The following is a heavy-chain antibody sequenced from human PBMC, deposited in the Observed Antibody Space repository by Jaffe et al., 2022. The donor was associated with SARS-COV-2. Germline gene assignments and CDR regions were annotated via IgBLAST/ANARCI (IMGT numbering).Heavy chain of an antibody. CDR3: ARDLSSSWYGYNWFDP. Sequence: EVQLVESGGGLVQPGGSLRLSCAASGFTFSSYSMNWVRQAPGKGLEWVSYISSSSSTIYYADSVKGRFTISRDNAKNSLYLQMNSLRAEDTAVYYCARDLSSSWYGYNWFDPWGQGTLVTVSS. CDR2: ISSSSSTI. V-gene: IGHV3-48*01. J-gene: IGHJ5*02. CDR1: GFTFSSYS. D-gene: IGHD6-13*01.